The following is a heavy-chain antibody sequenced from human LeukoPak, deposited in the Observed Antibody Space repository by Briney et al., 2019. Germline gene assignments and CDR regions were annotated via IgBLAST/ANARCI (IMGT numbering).Heavy chain of an antibody. V-gene: IGHV1-69*13. CDR1: GGTFSSYA. CDR2: IIPIFGTA. J-gene: IGHJ4*02. CDR3: ARNSLEYSYGLGHFDY. Sequence: ASVKVSCKASGGTFSSYAISWVRQAPGQGLEWMGGIIPIFGTANYAQKFQGRVTITADESTSTAYMELSSLRSEDTAVYYCARNSLEYSYGLGHFDYWGQGTLVTVSS. D-gene: IGHD5-18*01.